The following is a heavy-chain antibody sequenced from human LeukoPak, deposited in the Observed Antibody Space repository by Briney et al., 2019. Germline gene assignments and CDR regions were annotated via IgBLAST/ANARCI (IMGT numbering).Heavy chain of an antibody. D-gene: IGHD2-8*01. CDR1: GGSISSGSYY. V-gene: IGHV4-61*02. CDR2: IYITESA. J-gene: IGHJ4*02. CDR3: ARSRERICTNPPCYVDLQAT. Sequence: SETLSLTCTVSGGSISSGSYYWTWIRQPAGKGLEWIGRIYITESANYNSSLESRVTILVDTSKNQFSLKLSSVTAADTAIYYCARSRERICTNPPCYVDLQATWGQGALDTVSP.